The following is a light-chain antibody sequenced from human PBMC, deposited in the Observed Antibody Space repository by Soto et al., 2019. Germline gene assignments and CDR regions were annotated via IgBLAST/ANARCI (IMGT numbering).Light chain of an antibody. CDR3: QQYNSYWT. CDR1: QSISTW. J-gene: IGKJ1*01. Sequence: DIQMTQSPSTLSASVGDRVTITCRASQSISTWLAWYQKKSGKAPKLLIYEASSLGSGVPSRFSGSGSGTEFTLTISSLQPDDFATYYCQQYNSYWTFGQGTKV. CDR2: EAS. V-gene: IGKV1-5*03.